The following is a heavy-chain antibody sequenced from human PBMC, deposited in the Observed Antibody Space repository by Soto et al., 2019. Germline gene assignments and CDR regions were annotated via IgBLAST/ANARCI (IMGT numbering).Heavy chain of an antibody. CDR1: GYTFTNNV. D-gene: IGHD1-1*01. Sequence: QVQLVQSGAEEKKPGASVKVSCKASGYTFTNNVMHWVRQAPGQRLEWMGWISADIGNTKYSQKFQGRVTITRDTSANTAYMELSSLRSEDTAVYYCARGEKGTISDYWGQGTLVTVSS. V-gene: IGHV1-3*05. CDR3: ARGEKGTISDY. J-gene: IGHJ4*02. CDR2: ISADIGNT.